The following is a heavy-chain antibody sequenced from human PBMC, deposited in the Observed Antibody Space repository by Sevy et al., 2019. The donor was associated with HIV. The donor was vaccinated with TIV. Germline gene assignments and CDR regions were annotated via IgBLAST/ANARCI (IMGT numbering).Heavy chain of an antibody. CDR3: ARDRRSNYYDSSGYYPDAFDI. D-gene: IGHD3-22*01. CDR1: GFTFSSYA. Sequence: GSLRLSCAASGFTFSSYAMHWVRQAPGKGLEWVAVISYDGSNKYYADSVKGRFTISRDNSKNTLYLQMNSLRAEDTAEYYCARDRRSNYYDSSGYYPDAFDIWGQGTMVTVSS. CDR2: ISYDGSNK. J-gene: IGHJ3*02. V-gene: IGHV3-30-3*01.